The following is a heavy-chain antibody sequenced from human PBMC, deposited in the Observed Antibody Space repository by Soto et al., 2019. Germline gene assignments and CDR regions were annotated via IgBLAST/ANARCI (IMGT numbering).Heavy chain of an antibody. Sequence: EVQLVESGGGLVKPGGSLRLSCAASGFTFSNAWMSWVHQAPGKGLEWVGRIKSKTDGGTTDYAAPVKGRFTISRDDSKNTLYLQMNSLKTEDTAVYYCTTDLMVEMATISGDYWGQGTLVTVSS. J-gene: IGHJ4*02. D-gene: IGHD5-12*01. V-gene: IGHV3-15*01. CDR3: TTDLMVEMATISGDY. CDR1: GFTFSNAW. CDR2: IKSKTDGGTT.